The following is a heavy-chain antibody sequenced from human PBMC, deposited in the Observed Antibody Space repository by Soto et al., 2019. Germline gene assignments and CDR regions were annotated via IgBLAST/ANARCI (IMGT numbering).Heavy chain of an antibody. CDR1: GFSFDDYV. CDR3: AKDIARYSGYEGAFDI. Sequence: VQLVESGGGLVQPGRSLRLSCAASGFSFDDYVMHWVRQGPGKGLEWVSGLDWNGVSIGYADSVKGRFTISRDNAKNPLYLQMNSVRTEDTALYYCAKDIARYSGYEGAFDIWGQGTMVTVSS. V-gene: IGHV3-9*01. J-gene: IGHJ3*02. CDR2: LDWNGVSI. D-gene: IGHD5-12*01.